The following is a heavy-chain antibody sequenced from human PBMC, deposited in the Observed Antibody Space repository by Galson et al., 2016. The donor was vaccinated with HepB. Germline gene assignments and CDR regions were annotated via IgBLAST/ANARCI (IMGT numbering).Heavy chain of an antibody. Sequence: ATLSLTCTVSGDSINDYYWTWIRQLPGKGLEYIGYIFYLGNTNYNPSLKSRVTISIDTSKNQFSLKLSSLTAADTAVYYRARRLGSGQLVRWFDPWGQGTLVTVSS. CDR3: ARRLGSGQLVRWFDP. D-gene: IGHD6-13*01. CDR2: IFYLGNT. V-gene: IGHV4-59*01. CDR1: GDSINDYY. J-gene: IGHJ5*02.